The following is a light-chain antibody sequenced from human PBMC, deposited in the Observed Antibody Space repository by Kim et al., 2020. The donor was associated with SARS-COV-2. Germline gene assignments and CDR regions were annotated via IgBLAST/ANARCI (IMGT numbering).Light chain of an antibody. CDR1: QTISGDY. V-gene: IGKV3D-20*01. CDR2: DAS. Sequence: ENVLTQSPVTLSLSPGERATLSCGASQTISGDYLAWYQQKPGLAPRLLIYDASTRATGIPDRFSGSGSGTDFTLTISRLEPEDFAVYYCLQYGSSATFGGGTKVDIK. J-gene: IGKJ4*01. CDR3: LQYGSSAT.